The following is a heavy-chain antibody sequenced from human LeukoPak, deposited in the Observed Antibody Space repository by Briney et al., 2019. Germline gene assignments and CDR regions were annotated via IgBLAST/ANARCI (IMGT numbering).Heavy chain of an antibody. CDR1: GFSVSSNF. CDR3: ARGRRWDLLVSLIDASDI. J-gene: IGHJ3*02. V-gene: IGHV3-53*01. CDR2: IFSGGST. D-gene: IGHD4-23*01. Sequence: GGSLRLSCAASGFSVSSNFMTWVRQAPGKGLEWLSVIFSGGSTYYADSVKGRFTISRDNSKDTLYLQMSSLRAEDTAVYFCARGRRWDLLVSLIDASDIWGQGTMVTVSS.